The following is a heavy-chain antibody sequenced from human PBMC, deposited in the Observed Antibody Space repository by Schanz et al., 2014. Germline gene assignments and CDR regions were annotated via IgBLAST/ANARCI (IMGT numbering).Heavy chain of an antibody. Sequence: QVQLVQSGAVVKIPGASVKVSCKTSGYTFTSYAITWVRQAPGQGLEWMGWISAYSGDAHSAQKFQGRVTMTWDRSISTANMELSRLRSADTAVYYCARENKDYDNILNKFFHYGLDLWGQGTTVTVSS. CDR2: ISAYSGDA. V-gene: IGHV1-18*04. D-gene: IGHD3-16*01. CDR1: GYTFTSYA. CDR3: ARENKDYDNILNKFFHYGLDL. J-gene: IGHJ6*02.